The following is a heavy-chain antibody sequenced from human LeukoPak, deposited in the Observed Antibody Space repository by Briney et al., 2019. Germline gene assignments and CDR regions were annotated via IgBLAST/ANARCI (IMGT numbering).Heavy chain of an antibody. CDR3: ARTTVLSY. J-gene: IGHJ4*02. Sequence: GGSLRLSCAASRFTFSSYAMSWVRQAPGKGLEWVSAISGRGDNTYYADSVKGQFTISRDNSKNTLYLQMNSLRAEDTAVYYCARTTVLSYWGQGTLVTVSS. CDR2: ISGRGDNT. CDR1: RFTFSSYA. V-gene: IGHV3-23*01. D-gene: IGHD4-17*01.